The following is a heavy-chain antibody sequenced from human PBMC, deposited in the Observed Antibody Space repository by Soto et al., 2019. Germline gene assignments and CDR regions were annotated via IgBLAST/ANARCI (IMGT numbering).Heavy chain of an antibody. D-gene: IGHD6-13*01. CDR1: GFTVDDYA. V-gene: IGHV3-9*01. CDR3: VKDESINWYSGHFRH. Sequence: EVQLVESGGGLVQPGRSLRLSCAASGFTVDDYAMHWVRQVPGKGLEWVSVINGNSGSIGYGGSVKGRFAISRDNAKNSLHLQMNSLSADDTACYYCVKDESINWYSGHFRHWGQGTVVTVSS. J-gene: IGHJ1*01. CDR2: INGNSGSI.